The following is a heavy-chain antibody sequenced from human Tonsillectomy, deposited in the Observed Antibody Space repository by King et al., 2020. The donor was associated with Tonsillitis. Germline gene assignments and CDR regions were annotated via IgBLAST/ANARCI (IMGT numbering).Heavy chain of an antibody. J-gene: IGHJ4*02. CDR2: VYYSGST. CDR1: GGSISSSSYY. Sequence: LQLQESGPGLVKPSETLSLTCTVSGGSISSSSYYWGWIRHPPGKGLEWIGSVYYSGSTNYNPSLKSRVTISVATSRTQFSLKLSSVTAADTAVYYCVRTAGGYCSGGSCYPDYWGQGTLVTVSS. V-gene: IGHV4-39*01. CDR3: VRTAGGYCSGGSCYPDY. D-gene: IGHD2-15*01.